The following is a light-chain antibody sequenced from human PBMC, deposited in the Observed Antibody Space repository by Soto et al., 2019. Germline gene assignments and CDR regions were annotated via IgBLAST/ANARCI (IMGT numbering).Light chain of an antibody. CDR2: GAS. J-gene: IGKJ1*01. CDR1: QSVSSIY. V-gene: IGKV3-20*01. CDR3: QQYGSSRWT. Sequence: SVLTQSPGTLSLSPGEIATLSCRASQSVSSIYLAWYQQKPGQAPRLLIYGASSSATGIPDRFSGSGSGIDVTLTISRVVPEEFAVYYCQQYGSSRWTFAQGTKVEI.